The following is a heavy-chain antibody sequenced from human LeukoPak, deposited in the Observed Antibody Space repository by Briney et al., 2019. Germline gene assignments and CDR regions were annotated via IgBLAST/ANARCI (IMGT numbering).Heavy chain of an antibody. Sequence: GGSLRLSCAASGFTFSSYAMSWVRQAPGKGLEWVSGISGSGGNTYYADSVKGRFTISRDNSKNTLYLQMNSLRAEDTALYYCAKGPGGSRYYFDYWGQGTLVTVSS. CDR3: AKGPGGSRYYFDY. V-gene: IGHV3-23*01. D-gene: IGHD2-15*01. CDR2: ISGSGGNT. CDR1: GFTFSSYA. J-gene: IGHJ4*02.